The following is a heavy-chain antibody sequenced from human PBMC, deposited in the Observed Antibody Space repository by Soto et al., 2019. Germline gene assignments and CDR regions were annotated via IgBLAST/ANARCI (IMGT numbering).Heavy chain of an antibody. CDR3: AKEHGDYVLVSYLDY. V-gene: IGHV3-23*01. D-gene: IGHD4-17*01. Sequence: PGGSLRLACAASGFTFSSYAMSWVRQAPGKGLEWVSAISGSGGSTYYADSVKGRFTISRDNSKNTLYLQMNSLRAEDTAVYYCAKEHGDYVLVSYLDYWGQGTLVTVSS. CDR1: GFTFSSYA. CDR2: ISGSGGST. J-gene: IGHJ4*02.